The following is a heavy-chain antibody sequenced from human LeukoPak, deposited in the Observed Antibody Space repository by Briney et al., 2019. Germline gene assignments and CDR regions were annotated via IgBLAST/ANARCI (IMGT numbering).Heavy chain of an antibody. CDR2: IRPNNDNT. J-gene: IGHJ4*02. D-gene: IGHD4-23*01. CDR3: ARLADGGNFHDY. Sequence: GASVKVSCKASGYTFSNYGISWVRQAPGQGLEWMGWVRQAPGQGLEWMEWIRPNNDNTDYAQKFQGRVTMTTDTSTSTAYMELRSLTSDDTAVYYCARLADGGNFHDYWGQGILVTVSS. V-gene: IGHV1-18*01. CDR1: GYTFSNYG.